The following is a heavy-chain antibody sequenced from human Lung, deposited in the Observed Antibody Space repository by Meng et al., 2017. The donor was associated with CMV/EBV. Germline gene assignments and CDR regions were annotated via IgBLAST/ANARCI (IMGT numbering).Heavy chain of an antibody. CDR3: ARDHEEYCRSTTCFTFANV. Sequence: GGSXRLXCAASGFTFSSYAMHWVRQAPGKGLDWVASISSDGGDKYYADSVKGRFTISRDNSKNTLSLQMNSLRGEDTSVYYCARDHEEYCRSTTCFTFANVWXQGTTVTVSS. J-gene: IGHJ6*02. CDR2: ISSDGGDK. V-gene: IGHV3-30-3*01. CDR1: GFTFSSYA. D-gene: IGHD2-2*02.